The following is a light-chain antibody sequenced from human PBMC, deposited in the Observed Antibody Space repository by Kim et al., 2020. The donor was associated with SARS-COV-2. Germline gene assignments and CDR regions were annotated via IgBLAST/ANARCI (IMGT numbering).Light chain of an antibody. CDR3: CSYAPSHTLV. V-gene: IGLV2-23*02. Sequence: QSIPISCTGTSRDIGNYNLVSWYQHHPGKAPQVIIYAVNDRPSGVSNRFSGSKSGNTASLTISGLQAEDEADYYCCSYAPSHTLVFGGGTQLTVL. J-gene: IGLJ2*01. CDR1: SRDIGNYNL. CDR2: AVN.